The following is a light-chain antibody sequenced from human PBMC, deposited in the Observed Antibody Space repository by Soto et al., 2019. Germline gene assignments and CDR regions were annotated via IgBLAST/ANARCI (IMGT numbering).Light chain of an antibody. V-gene: IGLV2-14*03. Sequence: QSALTQPASVSGSPGQSITNSCTGTSSDVGGYNYVSWYQHHPGKAPKVMIYDVSNRPSGFSNRFSGSKSGNTASMTISGLRAEDEADYYCSSYTRSNTLRYVFGTGTKVTVL. CDR2: DVS. CDR3: SSYTRSNTLRYV. CDR1: SSDVGGYNY. J-gene: IGLJ1*01.